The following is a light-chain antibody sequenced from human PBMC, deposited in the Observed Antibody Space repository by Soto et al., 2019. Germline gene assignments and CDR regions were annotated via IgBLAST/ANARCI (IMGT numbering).Light chain of an antibody. J-gene: IGKJ4*01. Sequence: EVVMMKSPATLSVSPGERATLSCRGIQNIRDNLGWYQQKPGQPPRLLIYGATTRATGIPARFSGSGSGTEFTLTISSLQAEDFAVYYCQQYKNLPLTSGGGTKVDIK. CDR3: QQYKNLPLT. CDR2: GAT. V-gene: IGKV3D-15*01. CDR1: QNIRDN.